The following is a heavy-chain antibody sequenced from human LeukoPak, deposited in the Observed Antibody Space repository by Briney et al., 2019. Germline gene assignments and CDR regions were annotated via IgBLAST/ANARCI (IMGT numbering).Heavy chain of an antibody. CDR2: ITWNRDNI. D-gene: IGHD4-11*01. Sequence: GRSLRLSCAASGFTFDDYAMHWVRQAPGKGLEWVSGITWNRDNIGYGDSVKGRFTISRDNVKNVLYLQMTSLRPEDTALYYCARKVSNFFDYWGQGTLVTVSS. CDR1: GFTFDDYA. V-gene: IGHV3-9*01. J-gene: IGHJ4*02. CDR3: ARKVSNFFDY.